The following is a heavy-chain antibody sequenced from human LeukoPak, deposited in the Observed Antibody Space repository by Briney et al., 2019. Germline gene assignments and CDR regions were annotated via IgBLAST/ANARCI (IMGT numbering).Heavy chain of an antibody. CDR1: GGSISSSSYY. J-gene: IGHJ5*02. V-gene: IGHV4-39*07. CDR3: ARVSAVYQQQPGGWFDP. D-gene: IGHD6-13*01. CDR2: IYYSGST. Sequence: SETLSLTCTVSGGSISSSSYYWGWIRQPPGKGLEWIGSIYYSGSTYYNPSLKSRVTISVDTSKNQFSLKLSSVTAADTAVYYCARVSAVYQQQPGGWFDPWGQGTLVTVSS.